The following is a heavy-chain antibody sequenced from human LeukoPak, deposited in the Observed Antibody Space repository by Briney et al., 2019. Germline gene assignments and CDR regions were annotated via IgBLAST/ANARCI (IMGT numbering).Heavy chain of an antibody. D-gene: IGHD6-19*01. Sequence: PSETLSLTCTVSGGSISSYYWSWIRQPPGKGLEWIGYIYYSGSTNYNPSLKSRVTISVDTSKNQFPLKLSSVTAADTAVYYCARQVGYSSGWYYFDYWGQGTLVTVSS. V-gene: IGHV4-59*08. J-gene: IGHJ4*02. CDR3: ARQVGYSSGWYYFDY. CDR1: GGSISSYY. CDR2: IYYSGST.